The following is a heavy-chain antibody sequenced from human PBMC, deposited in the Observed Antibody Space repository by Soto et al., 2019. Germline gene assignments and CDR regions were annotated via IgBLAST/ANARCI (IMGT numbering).Heavy chain of an antibody. CDR1: GYTFTSYY. CDR3: TIPREYQLQTGPVDY. J-gene: IGHJ4*02. V-gene: IGHV1-46*01. CDR2: INPSGGST. Sequence: ASVKVSCKASGYTFTSYYMHWVRQAPGQGLEWMGIINPSGGSTSYAQKFQGRVTMTRDTSTSTVYMELSSLRSEDTAVYYCTIPREYQLQTGPVDYWGQGTLVTVSS. D-gene: IGHD2-2*01.